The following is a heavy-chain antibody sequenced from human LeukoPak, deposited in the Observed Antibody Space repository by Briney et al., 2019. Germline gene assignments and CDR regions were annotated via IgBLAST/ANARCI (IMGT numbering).Heavy chain of an antibody. D-gene: IGHD2/OR15-2a*01. CDR2: IFYSGST. CDR3: ASASLNIYAFDI. J-gene: IGHJ3*02. Sequence: SETLSLTCTVSLGSISDYYWSWIRQPPGKGPEWIGYIFYSGSTKYKPSLKSRATISLHTSKNHFSLKLSSVTSADTAVYYCASASLNIYAFDIWGQGTVVTVSS. CDR1: LGSISDYY. V-gene: IGHV4-59*01.